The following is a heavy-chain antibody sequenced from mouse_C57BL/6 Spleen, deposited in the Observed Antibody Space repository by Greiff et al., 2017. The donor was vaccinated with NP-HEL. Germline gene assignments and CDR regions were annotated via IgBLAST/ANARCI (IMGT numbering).Heavy chain of an antibody. CDR3: ARQGYGNSWFAY. CDR2: ISNGGGST. CDR1: GFTFSDYY. J-gene: IGHJ3*01. V-gene: IGHV5-12*01. Sequence: EVKLVESGGGLVQPGGSLKLSCAASGFTFSDYYMYWVRQTPEKRLEWVAYISNGGGSTYYPDTVKGRFTISRDNAKNTLYLQLSRLKSEDTAMYYCARQGYGNSWFAYWGQGTLVTVSA. D-gene: IGHD2-1*01.